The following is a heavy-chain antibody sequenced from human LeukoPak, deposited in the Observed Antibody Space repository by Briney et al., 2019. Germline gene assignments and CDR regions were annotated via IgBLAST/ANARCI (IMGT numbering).Heavy chain of an antibody. D-gene: IGHD2-15*01. CDR1: GFTFNSYA. J-gene: IGHJ4*02. CDR2: IHSNGGNT. CDR3: AKARYCSGGSCYSDY. V-gene: IGHV3-23*01. Sequence: GGSLRLSCAASGFTFNSYAMSWVRQAPGKGLEWVSTIHSNGGNTYYADSVKRRFTISRDNSKNTLYLQMNSLRVEDTSVYYCAKARYCSGGSCYSDYWGQGTLVTVSS.